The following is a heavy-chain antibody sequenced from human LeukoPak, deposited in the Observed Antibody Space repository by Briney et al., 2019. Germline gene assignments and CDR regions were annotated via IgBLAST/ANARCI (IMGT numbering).Heavy chain of an antibody. J-gene: IGHJ4*02. D-gene: IGHD2-15*01. Sequence: GGSLRLSCAVSGFTFSSYSMNWVRQAPGKGLEWVSSISSSGSYIFYADSVKGRFTISRDNAENSLYLQINSLRAEDTAVYYCARDWDCNGGNCYPYFFDYWGQGTLVTVSS. CDR2: ISSSGSYI. CDR1: GFTFSSYS. V-gene: IGHV3-21*01. CDR3: ARDWDCNGGNCYPYFFDY.